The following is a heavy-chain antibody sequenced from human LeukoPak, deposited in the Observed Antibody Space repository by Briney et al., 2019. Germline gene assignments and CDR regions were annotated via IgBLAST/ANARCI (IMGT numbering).Heavy chain of an antibody. D-gene: IGHD3-22*01. V-gene: IGHV3-74*01. CDR3: ARAYYYSSSGDDY. J-gene: IGHJ4*02. CDR2: ISSDGSST. CDR1: GFTFSSYW. Sequence: PGGSLRLSCAASGFTFSSYWMHWVRQAPGKGLVWVSRISSDGSSTTYADSAKGRFTISRDNAKNTLYLQLNSLRAEDTAVCYCARAYYYSSSGDDYWGQGTLVTVSS.